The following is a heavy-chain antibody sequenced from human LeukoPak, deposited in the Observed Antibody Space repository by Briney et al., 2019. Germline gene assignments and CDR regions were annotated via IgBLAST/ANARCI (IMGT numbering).Heavy chain of an antibody. CDR1: GFTFSSYW. D-gene: IGHD1-26*01. V-gene: IGHV3-7*01. Sequence: PGESLKISCAASGFTFSSYWMSWVRQAPGKGLEWVANIKQDGSEKYYVDSVKGRFTISRDNAKNSLYLQMNSLRAEDTAVYYCARKIVGATFNWFDPWGQGTLVTVSS. CDR3: ARKIVGATFNWFDP. J-gene: IGHJ5*02. CDR2: IKQDGSEK.